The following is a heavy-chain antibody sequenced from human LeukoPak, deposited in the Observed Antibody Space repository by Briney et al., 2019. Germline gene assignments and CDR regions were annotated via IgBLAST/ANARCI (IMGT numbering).Heavy chain of an antibody. D-gene: IGHD3-10*01. CDR3: ARGPTYYYGSGSYVPY. CDR2: INHSGST. CDR1: GGSFGGYY. Sequence: SETLSLTCAVYGGSFGGYYWSWIRQPPGKGLEWIGEINHSGSTNYNPSLKSRVTISVDTSKNQFSLKLSSVTAADTAVYYCARGPTYYYGSGSYVPYWGQGTLVTVSS. V-gene: IGHV4-34*01. J-gene: IGHJ4*02.